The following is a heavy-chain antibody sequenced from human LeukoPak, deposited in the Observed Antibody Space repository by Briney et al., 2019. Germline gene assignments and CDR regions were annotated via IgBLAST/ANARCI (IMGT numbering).Heavy chain of an antibody. CDR1: GFTFDDYA. V-gene: IGHV3-9*01. CDR2: ISWNSGSI. Sequence: GGSLRLSCAASGFTFDDYATHWVRQAPGKGLEWVSGISWNSGSIGYADSVKGRFTISRDNAKNSLYLQMNSLRAEDTALYYCAKGKAARPESGRFDYWGQGTLVTVSS. D-gene: IGHD6-6*01. CDR3: AKGKAARPESGRFDY. J-gene: IGHJ4*02.